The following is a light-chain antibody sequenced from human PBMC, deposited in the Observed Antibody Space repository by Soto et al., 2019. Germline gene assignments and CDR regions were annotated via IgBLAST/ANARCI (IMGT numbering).Light chain of an antibody. J-gene: IGKJ1*01. CDR1: QGIRND. Sequence: EIQMTEAQGTRAASVGGRVTNNSRASQGIRNDFGWYQQKPGKAPKRLIYAASSLQSGVPSRFSGGGSGTEFTLTISSLQSGDFAVYYCQQYDNWLTGTFGQGTKVEIK. V-gene: IGKV1-17*01. CDR3: QQYDNWLTGT. CDR2: AAS.